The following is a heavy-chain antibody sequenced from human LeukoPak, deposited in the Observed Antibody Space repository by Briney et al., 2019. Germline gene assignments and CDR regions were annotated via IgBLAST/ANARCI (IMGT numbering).Heavy chain of an antibody. J-gene: IGHJ3*02. Sequence: GGSLRLSCAAPGFTFSSYSMNWVRQAPGKGLEWVSSISSSSSYIYYADSVKGRFTISRDNAKNSLYLQMNSLRAEDTAVYYCARIFPQWAFDIWGQGTMVTVSS. D-gene: IGHD3-3*01. CDR2: ISSSSSYI. CDR3: ARIFPQWAFDI. V-gene: IGHV3-21*01. CDR1: GFTFSSYS.